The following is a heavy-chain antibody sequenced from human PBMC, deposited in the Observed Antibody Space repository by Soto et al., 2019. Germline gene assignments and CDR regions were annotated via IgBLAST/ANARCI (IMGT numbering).Heavy chain of an antibody. CDR3: AKALTLFGVVMGLGGMDV. V-gene: IGHV3-9*01. CDR2: MSWNRGSI. D-gene: IGHD3-3*01. J-gene: IGHJ6*02. CDR1: GFTVDDYA. Sequence: EVQLVESGGGLVQPGRSLRLSCAASGFTVDDYAMHCVRQAPGKGLEWVSGMSWNRGSIGYADSVKGRFNISRDNAKKSLYLQVNSLRAKDTALYYCAKALTLFGVVMGLGGMDVWGQGTTVTVAS.